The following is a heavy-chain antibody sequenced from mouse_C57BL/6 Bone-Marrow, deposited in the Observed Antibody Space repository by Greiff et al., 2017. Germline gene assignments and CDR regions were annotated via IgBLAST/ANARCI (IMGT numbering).Heavy chain of an antibody. Sequence: ESGPGLVKPSQSLSLTCSVTGYSITSGYYWNWIRQFPGNKLEWMGYISYDGSNNYNPSLKNRISITRDTSKNQFFLKLNSVTTEDTATYYCARGTGPFMAYWGQGTLVTVSA. D-gene: IGHD1-2*01. V-gene: IGHV3-6*01. CDR1: GYSITSGYY. CDR3: ARGTGPFMAY. J-gene: IGHJ3*01. CDR2: ISYDGSN.